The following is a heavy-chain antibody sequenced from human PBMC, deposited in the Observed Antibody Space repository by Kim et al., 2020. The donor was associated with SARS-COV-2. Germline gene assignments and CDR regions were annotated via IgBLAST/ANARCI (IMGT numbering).Heavy chain of an antibody. J-gene: IGHJ4*02. CDR3: ARGSWKRLGELSLRWRYFDY. D-gene: IGHD3-16*02. CDR2: INHSGST. V-gene: IGHV4-34*01. Sequence: SETLSLTCAVYGGSFSGYYWSWIRQPPGKGLEWIGEINHSGSTNYNPSLKSRVTISVDTSKNQFSLKLSSVTAADTAVYYCARGSWKRLGELSLRWRYFDYWGQGTLVTVSS. CDR1: GGSFSGYY.